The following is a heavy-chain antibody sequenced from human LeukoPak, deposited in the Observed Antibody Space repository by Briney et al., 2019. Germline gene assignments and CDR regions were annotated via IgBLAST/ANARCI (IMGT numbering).Heavy chain of an antibody. J-gene: IGHJ4*02. V-gene: IGHV1-2*02. CDR1: GDTFTDQY. D-gene: IGHD5-18*01. CDR2: ISPKSGGT. Sequence: ASVKVSCKASGDTFTDQYIQWMRQAPGQGLEWMGWISPKSGGTNYAQKFQGRVTMTRDTSISTAYMELSRLRSDDTAVYYCARECGPGYGNPFDYWGQGTLVTVSS. CDR3: ARECGPGYGNPFDY.